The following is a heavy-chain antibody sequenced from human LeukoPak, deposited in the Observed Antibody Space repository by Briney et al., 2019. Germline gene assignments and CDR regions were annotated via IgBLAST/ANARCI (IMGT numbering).Heavy chain of an antibody. CDR2: ISGSGGSS. D-gene: IGHD3-3*02. CDR3: AKGSAHYWSGYQYDYYYYMDV. CDR1: GFTFSSYA. V-gene: IGHV3-23*01. J-gene: IGHJ6*03. Sequence: GGSLRLSCAASGFTFSSYAMSWVRQAPGKGLEWVSVISGSGGSSYYADSVKGRFTISRDNSKNTLYLQMNSLRAEDTAICYCAKGSAHYWSGYQYDYYYYMDVWGKGTTVTVSS.